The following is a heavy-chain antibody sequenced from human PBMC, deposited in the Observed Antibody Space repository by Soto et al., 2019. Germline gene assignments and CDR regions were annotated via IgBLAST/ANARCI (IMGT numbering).Heavy chain of an antibody. Sequence: GGSLRLSCAASGFTFSSYAMHWVRQAPGKGLEWVAVISYDGSNKYYADSVKGRFTISRDNSKNTLYLQMNSLRAEDTAVYYCARDTAVGGLDYWGQGTLVTVSS. V-gene: IGHV3-30-3*01. J-gene: IGHJ4*02. CDR3: ARDTAVGGLDY. CDR1: GFTFSSYA. D-gene: IGHD6-19*01. CDR2: ISYDGSNK.